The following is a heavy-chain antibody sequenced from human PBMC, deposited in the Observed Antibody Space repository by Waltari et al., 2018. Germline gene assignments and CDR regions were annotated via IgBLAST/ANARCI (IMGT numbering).Heavy chain of an antibody. J-gene: IGHJ4*02. V-gene: IGHV3-48*03. CDR3: ARTRYSNYYFDY. Sequence: EVQLVESGGGLVQPGGSLRLSCAASGFTFSSYEMNWVRQAPGKGLEWVSYISSSVSTIYYADSLKGLFTISRDNAKNSLYLQMNSLRAEDTAVYYCARTRYSNYYFDYWGQGTLVTVSS. CDR1: GFTFSSYE. D-gene: IGHD4-4*01. CDR2: ISSSVSTI.